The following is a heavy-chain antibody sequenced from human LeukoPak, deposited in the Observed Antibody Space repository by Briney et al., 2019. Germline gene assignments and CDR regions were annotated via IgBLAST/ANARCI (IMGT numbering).Heavy chain of an antibody. Sequence: GESLKISCKGSGYSFTNYWIGWVRQVPGKGLEWMGIIYPGDSDTAYSPSFQGQVTISADKSITTAYLQWSSLKASDTAMYYCARRGRYSYGSYFDYWGQGTLVTVPS. CDR2: IYPGDSDT. D-gene: IGHD5-18*01. V-gene: IGHV5-51*01. CDR3: ARRGRYSYGSYFDY. J-gene: IGHJ4*02. CDR1: GYSFTNYW.